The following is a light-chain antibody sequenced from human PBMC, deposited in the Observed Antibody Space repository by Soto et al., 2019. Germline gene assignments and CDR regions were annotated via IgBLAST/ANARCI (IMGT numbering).Light chain of an antibody. J-gene: IGKJ1*01. CDR3: QHYYNYPWT. CDR1: QSISTW. Sequence: DTQMTQSPSSLSASVGDRVSITCRASQSISTWLAWYQQQPGRAPRLLIYDASSLQSGVPSRFSGNGSGTEFTLTISSLQPDDFSSYYCQHYYNYPWTFGQGTKVDIK. V-gene: IGKV1-5*01. CDR2: DAS.